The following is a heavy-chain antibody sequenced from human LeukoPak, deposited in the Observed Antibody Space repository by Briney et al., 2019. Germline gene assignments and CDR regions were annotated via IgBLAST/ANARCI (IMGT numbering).Heavy chain of an antibody. CDR1: GFTFSSNP. V-gene: IGHV3-23*01. J-gene: IGHJ4*02. D-gene: IGHD6-19*01. CDR2: ISDNAGVT. CDR3: AKNGDSSGWYPDY. Sequence: GGSLRLSCAASGFTFSSNPMSWARQAPGKGLEWVSAISDNAGVTFYADSVRGRFTISRDNSKNTLYLQMNSLRAEDTALYYCAKNGDSSGWYPDYWGQGTLVTVSS.